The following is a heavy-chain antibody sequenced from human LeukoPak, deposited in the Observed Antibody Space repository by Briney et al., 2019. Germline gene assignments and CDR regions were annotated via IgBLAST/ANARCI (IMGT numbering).Heavy chain of an antibody. D-gene: IGHD3-10*01. CDR2: INHSGST. J-gene: IGHJ6*04. CDR1: GVSFSGYD. Sequence: SETLSLTCAVYGVSFSGYDWSWIRQPPGKGLEWIGEINHSGSTNYNPSLKRRVTIFVDTSKNQFSLSLSSGTAAVSAVYYCARGRRGIGGYLIYGMYVWGKGNTVTVSS. V-gene: IGHV4-34*01. CDR3: ARGRRGIGGYLIYGMYV.